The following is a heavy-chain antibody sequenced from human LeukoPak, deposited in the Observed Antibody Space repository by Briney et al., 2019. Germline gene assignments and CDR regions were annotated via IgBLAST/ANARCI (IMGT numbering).Heavy chain of an antibody. V-gene: IGHV3-15*01. CDR3: TTGPYDYGSGTYYH. Sequence: SGGSLRLSCAASGFTFSNAWMSWARQAPGKGLEWVGRIKSKTDGGTTDYAAPVKGRFTISRDDSKNTLYVQMNSLKTEDTAVYYCTTGPYDYGSGTYYHWGQGTLVTVSS. J-gene: IGHJ4*02. CDR1: GFTFSNAW. CDR2: IKSKTDGGTT. D-gene: IGHD3-10*01.